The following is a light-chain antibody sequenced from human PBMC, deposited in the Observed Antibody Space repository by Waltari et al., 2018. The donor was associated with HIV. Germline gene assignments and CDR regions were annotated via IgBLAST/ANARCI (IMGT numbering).Light chain of an antibody. J-gene: IGLJ2*01. CDR3: QAWDRSVV. V-gene: IGLV3-1*01. CDR1: QLGDKF. Sequence: SYELTQPPSVSVSPGQTASITCSGDQLGDKFVCWYQQRPGQPPVLVMYQDSKRPPVIPERFSGSNSGNTATLTITGTQSMDEADYYCQAWDRSVVFGGGTKLTVL. CDR2: QDS.